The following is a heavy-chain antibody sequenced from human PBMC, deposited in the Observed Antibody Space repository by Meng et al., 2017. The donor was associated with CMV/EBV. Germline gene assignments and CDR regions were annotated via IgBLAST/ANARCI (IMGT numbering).Heavy chain of an antibody. CDR3: ARTISEGPYDFWSGFFGFGY. CDR1: GFTFSDYY. D-gene: IGHD3-3*01. V-gene: IGHV3-11*01. Sequence: GESLKISCAASGFTFSDYYMSWIRQAPGKGLEWVSYISSSGSTIYYADSVKGRFTISRDNAKNSLYLQMNSLRAEDTAVYYCARTISEGPYDFWSGFFGFGYWGQGTLVTVSS. J-gene: IGHJ4*02. CDR2: ISSSGSTI.